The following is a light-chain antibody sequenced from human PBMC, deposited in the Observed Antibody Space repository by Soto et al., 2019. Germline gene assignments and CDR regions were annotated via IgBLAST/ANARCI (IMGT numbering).Light chain of an antibody. Sequence: QMTQSPSTLSASVGDRVTITCRAGQSISTWLAWYQRKPGKAPKLLIYDASILGSGVPSRFSASGSGTEFTLTISSLQPDDFATYYCQQCSSYYTFGQGTKLEIK. J-gene: IGKJ2*01. CDR3: QQCSSYYT. V-gene: IGKV1-5*01. CDR1: QSISTW. CDR2: DAS.